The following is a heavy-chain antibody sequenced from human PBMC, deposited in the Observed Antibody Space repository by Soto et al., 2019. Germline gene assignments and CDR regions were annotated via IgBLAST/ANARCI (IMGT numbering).Heavy chain of an antibody. D-gene: IGHD6-13*01. CDR2: ISYDGSNK. V-gene: IGHV3-30*18. Sequence: QVQLVESGGGVVQPGRSLRLSCAASGFTFSSYGMHWVRQAPGKGLEWVAVISYDGSNKYYVDSVKGRFTISRDNSKNTLYLQMNSLRAEDTAVYYCAKDSADIAALYYFDYWGQGTLVTVSS. J-gene: IGHJ4*02. CDR1: GFTFSSYG. CDR3: AKDSADIAALYYFDY.